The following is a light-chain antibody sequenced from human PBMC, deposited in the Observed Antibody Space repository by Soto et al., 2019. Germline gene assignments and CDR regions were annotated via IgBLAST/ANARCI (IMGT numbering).Light chain of an antibody. CDR2: LNSDGSH. Sequence: QPVLTQSPSASASLGASVKFTCTLSSGHSSYAIAWHQQQPEKGPRYLMKLNSDGSHSKGDGIPDRFSGSSSGAERYLTISSLQSEDEADYFCQTWGSGNVVFGGGTKLTVL. V-gene: IGLV4-69*01. CDR3: QTWGSGNVV. CDR1: SGHSSYA. J-gene: IGLJ2*01.